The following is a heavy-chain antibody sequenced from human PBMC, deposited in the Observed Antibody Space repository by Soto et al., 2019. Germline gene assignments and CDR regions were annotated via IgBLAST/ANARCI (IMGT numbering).Heavy chain of an antibody. CDR2: IYYSGST. V-gene: IGHV4-59*01. CDR1: GGSISSYY. Sequence: SETLSLTCTVSGGSISSYYWSWIRQPPGKGLEWIGYIYYSGSTNYNPSLKSRVTISVDTSKNLFSLKLSSVTAADTAVYYCASVLAYCGGDCPVAFDIWGQGTMVTVSS. D-gene: IGHD2-21*02. J-gene: IGHJ3*02. CDR3: ASVLAYCGGDCPVAFDI.